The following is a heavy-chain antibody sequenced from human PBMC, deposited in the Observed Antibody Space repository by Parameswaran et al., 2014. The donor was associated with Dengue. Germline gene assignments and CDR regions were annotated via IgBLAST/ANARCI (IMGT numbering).Heavy chain of an antibody. CDR3: AREREDTAMVYYGMDV. CDR2: ISSSSSTI. V-gene: IGHV3-48*02. J-gene: IGHJ6*02. D-gene: IGHD5-18*01. Sequence: VRQAPGKGLEWVSYISSSSSTIYYADSVKGRFTISRDNAKNSLYLQMNSLRDEDTAVYYCAREREDTAMVYYGMDVWGQGTTVTVSS.